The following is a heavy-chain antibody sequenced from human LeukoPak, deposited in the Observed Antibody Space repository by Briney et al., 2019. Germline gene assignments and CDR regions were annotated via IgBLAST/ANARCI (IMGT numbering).Heavy chain of an antibody. CDR3: AKDPYCSSTSCYVPFFEAYYYYGMDV. CDR1: GFTFSSYA. V-gene: IGHV3-23*01. J-gene: IGHJ6*02. D-gene: IGHD2-2*01. Sequence: PGGSLRLSCAASGFTFSSYAMSWVRQAPGKGLEWVSAISGSGGSTYYADSVKGRFTISRDNSKNTLYLQMNSLRAEDTAVYYCAKDPYCSSTSCYVPFFEAYYYYGMDVWGQGTTVTVSS. CDR2: ISGSGGST.